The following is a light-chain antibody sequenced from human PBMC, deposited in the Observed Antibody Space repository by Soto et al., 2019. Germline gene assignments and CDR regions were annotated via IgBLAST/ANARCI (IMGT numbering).Light chain of an antibody. CDR1: SSDIGAYDY. J-gene: IGLJ1*01. V-gene: IGLV2-14*01. Sequence: QSALTQPASLSGSPGQSITISCTGTSSDIGAYDYVSWFQQHPGKAPKLMISEVNNRPSGVSNRFSGSKSGNTAYLTISGLQVEDEADYYCCSYAGSRTYVFGTGTKVTVL. CDR3: CSYAGSRTYV. CDR2: EVN.